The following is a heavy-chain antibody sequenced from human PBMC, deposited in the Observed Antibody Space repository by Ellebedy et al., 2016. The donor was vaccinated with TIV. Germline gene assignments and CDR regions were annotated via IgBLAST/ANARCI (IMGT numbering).Heavy chain of an antibody. CDR2: IYHSGST. D-gene: IGHD6-6*01. Sequence: MPSETLSLTCSVSGASISSSNYYWGWVRQPPGRGLEWIGSIYHSGSTYYNSSLKSRLTISVDTSRNQFSLKLTSVTAADTAVYHCAGSIASRGGTFDYWGQGSLVTVSS. CDR3: AGSIASRGGTFDY. CDR1: GASISSSNYY. J-gene: IGHJ4*02. V-gene: IGHV4-39*07.